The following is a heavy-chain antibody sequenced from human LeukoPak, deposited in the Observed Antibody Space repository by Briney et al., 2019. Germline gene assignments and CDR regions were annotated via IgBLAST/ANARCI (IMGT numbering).Heavy chain of an antibody. V-gene: IGHV1-18*01. J-gene: IGHJ4*02. Sequence: ASVKVSCKASGYTFTSYGISWVRQAPGQGLEWMGWISAYNGNTNYAQKLQGRVTMTTDTSTSTAYMELSSLRSEDTAVYYCATKGTIWFGELLNFDYWGQGTLVTVSS. D-gene: IGHD3-10*01. CDR3: ATKGTIWFGELLNFDY. CDR2: ISAYNGNT. CDR1: GYTFTSYG.